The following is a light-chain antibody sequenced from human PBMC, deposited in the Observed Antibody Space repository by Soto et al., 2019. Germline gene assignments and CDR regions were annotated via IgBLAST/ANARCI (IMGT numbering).Light chain of an antibody. CDR2: GAS. CDR1: QSVTSN. V-gene: IGKV3-15*01. J-gene: IGKJ4*01. CDR3: QQYNNWPLT. Sequence: EKVMTQSAATLSMSPGERATLSCRASQSVTSNLAWYQQKPGQPPRRLIYGASTRATGIPARFSGSGSGTEFTLTISSLQSEDFAVYYCQQYNNWPLTFGGGTKVDIK.